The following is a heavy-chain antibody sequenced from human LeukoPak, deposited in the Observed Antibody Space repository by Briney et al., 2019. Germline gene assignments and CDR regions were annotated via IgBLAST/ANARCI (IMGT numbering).Heavy chain of an antibody. Sequence: SETLSLTCAVSGYSISSGYYWGWIRQPPGKGLERIGSIYHSGSTYYNPSLKSRVTISVDTSKNQFSLKLSSVTAADTAVYYYARTRYYYDSSGYYWGVYYFDYWGQGTLVTVSS. V-gene: IGHV4-38-2*01. CDR3: ARTRYYYDSSGYYWGVYYFDY. CDR2: IYHSGST. D-gene: IGHD3-22*01. J-gene: IGHJ4*02. CDR1: GYSISSGYY.